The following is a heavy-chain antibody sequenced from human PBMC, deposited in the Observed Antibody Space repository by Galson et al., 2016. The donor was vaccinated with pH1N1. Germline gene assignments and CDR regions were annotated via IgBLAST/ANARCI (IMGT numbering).Heavy chain of an antibody. J-gene: IGHJ6*02. D-gene: IGHD4-17*01. Sequence: SLRLSCAASGFTFKTYWMSWVRQAPGKGLEWVANIYQDGSQKYYGDSVKGRFTISRDNAKNSLYLQMNSLRAEDTAVYYCARDGAYGDYVPYYGMDVWGQGTTVTVSS. CDR2: IYQDGSQK. CDR1: GFTFKTYW. V-gene: IGHV3-7*01. CDR3: ARDGAYGDYVPYYGMDV.